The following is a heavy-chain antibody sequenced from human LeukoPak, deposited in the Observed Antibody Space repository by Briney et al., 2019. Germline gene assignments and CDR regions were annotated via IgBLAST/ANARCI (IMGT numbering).Heavy chain of an antibody. CDR3: ARDLSSYGSGSYSYYGMDV. CDR2: INPSGGST. Sequence: ASVNVSRKASGYTFTSYYMHWVRQPPGQGLEWMGIINPSGGSTSYAQKFQGRVTMTRDTSTSTVYMELSSLRSEDTAVYYCARDLSSYGSGSYSYYGMDVWGQGTTVTVSS. J-gene: IGHJ6*02. V-gene: IGHV1-46*01. CDR1: GYTFTSYY. D-gene: IGHD3-10*01.